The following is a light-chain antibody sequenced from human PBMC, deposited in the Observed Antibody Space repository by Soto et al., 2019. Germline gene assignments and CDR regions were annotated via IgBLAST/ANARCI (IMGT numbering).Light chain of an antibody. J-gene: IGKJ1*01. CDR3: QQYGGSPRT. V-gene: IGKV3-20*01. CDR2: GAS. CDR1: QSINNNY. Sequence: EIVLTQSPGTLSLSPGERATLSCRASQSINNNYLAWYQQKRGQAPRLLIYGASSRATGIPDRFSGSGSGTDVTLTISRLEPEDLAVYSCQQYGGSPRTFGQGTKVEIK.